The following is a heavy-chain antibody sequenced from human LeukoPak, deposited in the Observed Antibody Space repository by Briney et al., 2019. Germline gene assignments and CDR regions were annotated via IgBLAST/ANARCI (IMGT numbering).Heavy chain of an antibody. V-gene: IGHV3-7*01. D-gene: IGHD6-19*01. Sequence: GGSLRLSCAASGFTFSSYWMSWVRQAPGKGLEWVANIKQDGSEQYYVDSVKGRFTISRDNAKNSLYLQMNSLRAEDTAVYYCAYSSGWYQYYFDYWGQGTLVTVSS. CDR1: GFTFSSYW. J-gene: IGHJ4*02. CDR3: AYSSGWYQYYFDY. CDR2: IKQDGSEQ.